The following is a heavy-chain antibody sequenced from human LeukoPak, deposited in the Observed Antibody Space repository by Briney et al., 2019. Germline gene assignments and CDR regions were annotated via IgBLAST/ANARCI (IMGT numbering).Heavy chain of an antibody. Sequence: PGGSLRLSYAASGFTFSSYSMNWVRQAPGKGLEWVSSIGSSSSYIYYADSVKGRFTISRDNAKNSLYLQMNSLRAEDTAVYYCARVPQWGATKWGQGTLVTISS. J-gene: IGHJ4*02. CDR3: ARVPQWGATK. D-gene: IGHD1-26*01. CDR2: IGSSSSYI. CDR1: GFTFSSYS. V-gene: IGHV3-21*01.